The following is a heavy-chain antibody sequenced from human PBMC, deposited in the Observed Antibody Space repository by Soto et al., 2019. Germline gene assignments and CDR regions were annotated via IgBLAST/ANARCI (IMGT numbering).Heavy chain of an antibody. V-gene: IGHV1-2*02. CDR3: MRGGWGDSPIDY. Sequence: ASVKVSCKTSGYTFSAYYVHWARLAPGRGFQWLGWINPSNEITAFSQFFQGRVTMTRDTSTNTVHMELNSLTSDDTAVYYCMRGGWGDSPIDYWGQGTQVTVS. CDR2: INPSNEIT. D-gene: IGHD2-15*01. J-gene: IGHJ4*02. CDR1: GYTFSAYY.